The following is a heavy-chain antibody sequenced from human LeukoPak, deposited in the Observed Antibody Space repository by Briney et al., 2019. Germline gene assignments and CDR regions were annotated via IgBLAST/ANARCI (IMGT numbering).Heavy chain of an antibody. J-gene: IGHJ4*02. CDR1: GGTFSSYA. CDR2: IIPIFGTA. Sequence: GASVKVSCKASGGTFSSYAISWVRQAPGQGLEWMGGIIPIFGTANYAQKFQGRVTITTDESTSTAYMELSSLRSEDTAVYYCARVPAQWLAPYYFDYWGQGTLVTVSS. CDR3: ARVPAQWLAPYYFDY. D-gene: IGHD6-19*01. V-gene: IGHV1-69*05.